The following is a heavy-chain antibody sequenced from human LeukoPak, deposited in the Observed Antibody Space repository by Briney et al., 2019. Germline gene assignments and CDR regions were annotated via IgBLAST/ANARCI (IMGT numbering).Heavy chain of an antibody. D-gene: IGHD6-6*01. CDR1: SGSISSGSYY. V-gene: IGHV4-61*02. J-gene: IGHJ6*03. CDR2: MYTSGST. Sequence: SETLSLTCTVSSGSISSGSYYWSWIRQPAGKGLEWIGRMYTSGSTNYNPSLKSRVTISVDTSKNQFSLKLSSVTAADTAVYYCARGASSSSAIGYYYHYMDVWGKGITVTVSS. CDR3: ARGASSSSAIGYYYHYMDV.